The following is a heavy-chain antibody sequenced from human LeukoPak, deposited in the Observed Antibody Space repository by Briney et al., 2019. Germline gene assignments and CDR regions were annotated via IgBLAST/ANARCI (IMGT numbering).Heavy chain of an antibody. D-gene: IGHD2-8*02. CDR3: ARAGGTSAENWFDP. J-gene: IGHJ5*02. CDR2: IYHGDST. Sequence: SETLSLTCAVSGGSISGSNWWSWVRQPPGKGLEWIGEIYHGDSTNYTPSLKSRVSISVDKSKNQFSLKLSSVTAADTAVYYCARAGGTSAENWFDPWGQGTLVTVSS. V-gene: IGHV4-4*02. CDR1: GGSISGSNW.